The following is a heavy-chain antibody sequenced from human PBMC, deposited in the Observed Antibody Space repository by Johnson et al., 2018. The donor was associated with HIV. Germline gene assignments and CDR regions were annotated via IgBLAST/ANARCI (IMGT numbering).Heavy chain of an antibody. CDR1: GFTFSSYA. D-gene: IGHD3-3*01. CDR2: ISYDGSNK. J-gene: IGHJ3*02. CDR3: ARSFGVTTPGAFDI. Sequence: QVQLVESGGGVVQPVRSLRLSCAASGFTFSSYAMHWVRQAPGKGLEWVAVISYDGSNKYYADSVKGRFTISRDNSKNTLYLQMNSLRAEDTAVYYCARSFGVTTPGAFDIWGQWTMVTVSS. V-gene: IGHV3-30*04.